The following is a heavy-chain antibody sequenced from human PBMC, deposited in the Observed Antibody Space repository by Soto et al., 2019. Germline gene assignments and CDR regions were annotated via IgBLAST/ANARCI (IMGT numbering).Heavy chain of an antibody. D-gene: IGHD2-15*01. V-gene: IGHV4-39*01. CDR1: SGRYI. Sequence: SGRYILGKIRQPPGKGLEWIGSIYYSGSTYYNPSLKSRVTISVDTSKNQFSLKLSSVTAADTTVYYCARARVVVAATPRHNWFDPWGQGTLVTVSS. J-gene: IGHJ5*02. CDR2: IYYSGST. CDR3: ARARVVVAATPRHNWFDP.